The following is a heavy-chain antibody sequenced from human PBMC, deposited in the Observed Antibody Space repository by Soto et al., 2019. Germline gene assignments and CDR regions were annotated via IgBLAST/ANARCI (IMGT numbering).Heavy chain of an antibody. CDR2: IYYSGDT. CDR3: AREGGDIVQFTYY. Sequence: QVRLQESGPRVVRPSQTLSLTCSVSGASINRGDYYWSWIRQSPGRGLEWIGSIYYSGDTNYNPSLGSRVMMSVDTSKNKFFVELHSVAAADAAGYFCAREGGDIVQFTYYWGQGILITVSS. CDR1: GASINRGDYY. D-gene: IGHD2-15*01. J-gene: IGHJ4*02. V-gene: IGHV4-30-4*01.